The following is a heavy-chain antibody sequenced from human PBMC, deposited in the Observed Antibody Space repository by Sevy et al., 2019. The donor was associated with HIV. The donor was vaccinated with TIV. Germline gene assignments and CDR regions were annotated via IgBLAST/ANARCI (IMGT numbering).Heavy chain of an antibody. J-gene: IGHJ4*02. D-gene: IGHD3-10*01. Sequence: ASVKVSCKASGYTFTGYYMHWVRQAPGQGLEWMGRINPNSGGTNYAQKFQGRVTMTRDTSFSTAYKELRRLGSDDTAVYYCARGVYYYGSGSSFFDYWGQGTLVTVSS. V-gene: IGHV1-2*06. CDR2: INPNSGGT. CDR1: GYTFTGYY. CDR3: ARGVYYYGSGSSFFDY.